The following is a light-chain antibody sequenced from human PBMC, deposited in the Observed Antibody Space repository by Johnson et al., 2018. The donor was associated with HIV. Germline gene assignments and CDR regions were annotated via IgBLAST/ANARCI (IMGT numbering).Light chain of an antibody. CDR1: SSNIENDY. Sequence: QSVLTQPPSVSAAPGEKVNISCSGSSSNIENDYVSWYQQLPGTAPKLLIYDNNKRPSGIPDRFSGSKSGTSATLGITGLQTGHEGDYFCGAWDSTLNAYVFGTGTKVTVL. J-gene: IGLJ1*01. V-gene: IGLV1-51*01. CDR2: DNN. CDR3: GAWDSTLNAYV.